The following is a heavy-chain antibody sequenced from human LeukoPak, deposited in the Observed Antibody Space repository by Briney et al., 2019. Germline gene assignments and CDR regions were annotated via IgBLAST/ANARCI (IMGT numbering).Heavy chain of an antibody. Sequence: SETLSLTCTVSGGSLNSYYWSWIRQPPGKGLEWIGYIYYSGSTNYNPSLKSRVTISVDTSKNQFSLKLSSVTAADAAVYFCATNRAGTYDRPFDIWGQGTMVTVSS. V-gene: IGHV4-59*01. CDR1: GGSLNSYY. CDR3: ATNRAGTYDRPFDI. D-gene: IGHD1-26*01. J-gene: IGHJ3*02. CDR2: IYYSGST.